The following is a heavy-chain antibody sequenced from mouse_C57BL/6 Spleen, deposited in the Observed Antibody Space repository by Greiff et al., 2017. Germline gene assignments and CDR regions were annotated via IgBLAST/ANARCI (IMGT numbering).Heavy chain of an antibody. J-gene: IGHJ1*03. V-gene: IGHV1-69*01. D-gene: IGHD1-1*01. CDR3: ASLITTVVEGYFDV. CDR2: IDPSDSYT. CDR1: GYTFTSYW. Sequence: QVQLQQPGAELVMPGASVKLSCKASGYTFTSYWMHWVKQRPGQGLEWIGEIDPSDSYTNYNQKFKGKSTLTVDKSSSTAYMQLSSLTSEDSAVYYCASLITTVVEGYFDVWGTGTTVTVSS.